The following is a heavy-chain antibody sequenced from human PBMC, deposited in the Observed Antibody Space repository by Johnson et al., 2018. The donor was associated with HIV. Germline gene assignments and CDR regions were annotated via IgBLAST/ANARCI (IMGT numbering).Heavy chain of an antibody. Sequence: VQLVESGGGLVQPGGSLRLSCAASGFTFSNYGMHWVHQGTGRGLEWVSAIGTAGDTSYPGSVKGRFTISRENAKKSLYLQMNSLRAGDTAVYYCARIGGVLGCREKDDVFDIWGQWKMVTVSS. CDR3: ARIGGVLGCREKDDVFDI. J-gene: IGHJ3*02. V-gene: IGHV3-13*01. D-gene: IGHD3-16*01. CDR2: IGTAGDT. CDR1: GFTFSNYG.